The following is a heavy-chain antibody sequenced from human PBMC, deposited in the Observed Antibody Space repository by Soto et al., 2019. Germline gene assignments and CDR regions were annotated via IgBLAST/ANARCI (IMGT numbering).Heavy chain of an antibody. Sequence: QVQLQESGPRLVKPSETLSLTCTVSGGSINNCYWSWIRQSPGKGLEWIGYIFYSVSPPPYNPSLKRRLNISADTAKNHFSLKPSSVTAADTAVYYCARGNDDGRDWGRGTLVTVS. D-gene: IGHD1-1*01. CDR3: ARGNDDGRD. CDR1: GGSINNCY. CDR2: IFYSVSPP. V-gene: IGHV4-59*01. J-gene: IGHJ4*02.